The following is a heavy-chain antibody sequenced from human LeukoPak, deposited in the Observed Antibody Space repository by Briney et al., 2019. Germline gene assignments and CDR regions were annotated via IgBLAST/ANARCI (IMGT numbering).Heavy chain of an antibody. D-gene: IGHD5-24*01. V-gene: IGHV3-30*02. Sequence: LSGGSLRLSCAASGFTFSSYGMHWVRQAPGKGLEWVAFIRYDGSNKYYTDSVKGRFTISRDDSKNTVYLQMNGLRAEDTAVYYCARDLGYKDYVSAFDIWGQGTLVTVSS. CDR1: GFTFSSYG. J-gene: IGHJ3*02. CDR3: ARDLGYKDYVSAFDI. CDR2: IRYDGSNK.